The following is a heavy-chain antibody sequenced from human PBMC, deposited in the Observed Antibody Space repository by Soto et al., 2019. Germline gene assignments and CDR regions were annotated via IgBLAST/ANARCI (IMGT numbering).Heavy chain of an antibody. CDR2: ISGSGGST. V-gene: IGHV3-23*01. D-gene: IGHD2-15*01. Sequence: EVQLLESGGGLVQPGGSLRLSCAASGFTFSSYAMSWVRQAPGKGLEWGSAISGSGGSTYYADSVRGRFTISRDNAKNTLYLQMNSLRAEDTAVYYCAKDLEVVVAATLSYFDYWGQGTLVAVSS. CDR1: GFTFSSYA. CDR3: AKDLEVVVAATLSYFDY. J-gene: IGHJ4*02.